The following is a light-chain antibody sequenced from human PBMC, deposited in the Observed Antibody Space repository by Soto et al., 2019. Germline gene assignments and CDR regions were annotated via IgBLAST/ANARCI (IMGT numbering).Light chain of an antibody. CDR1: SSNIGANYD. J-gene: IGLJ2*01. V-gene: IGLV1-40*01. CDR3: QSYDSSLSGSL. CDR2: GNS. Sequence: QAVLTQPPSVSGAPGQRVTISCTGSSSNIGANYDVHWYQHLPGTAPKLLIYGNSNRPSGVPDRFSGSKSGTSASLAITGLQAEDEADYYCQSYDSSLSGSLFGGGTKVTVL.